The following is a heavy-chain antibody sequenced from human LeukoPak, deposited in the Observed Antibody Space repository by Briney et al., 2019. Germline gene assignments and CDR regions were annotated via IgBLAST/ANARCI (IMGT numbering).Heavy chain of an antibody. CDR2: INPSGGST. Sequence: GASVKVSCKASRYTFTSYYMHWVRQAPGQGLEWMGIINPSGGSTSYAQKFQGRVTMTRDMSTSTVYMELSSLRSEDTAVYYCARSGYDFWSGYYWGQGTLVTVSS. V-gene: IGHV1-46*01. D-gene: IGHD3-3*01. CDR1: RYTFTSYY. J-gene: IGHJ4*02. CDR3: ARSGYDFWSGYY.